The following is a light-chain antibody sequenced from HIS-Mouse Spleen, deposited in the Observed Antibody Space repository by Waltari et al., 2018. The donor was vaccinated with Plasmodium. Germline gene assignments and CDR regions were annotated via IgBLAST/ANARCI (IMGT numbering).Light chain of an antibody. CDR2: GKN. V-gene: IGLV3-19*01. J-gene: IGLJ2*01. CDR1: SLRSYY. Sequence: SSELTQDPAVSVALGQPVRITCQGDSLRSYYASWYQQKPGQAPVLVIYGKNNRPPGSPDRFAGSSSGNTASLPIAGAQAEDEADYYGNSRDSSGTHGVFGGGTKLTVL. CDR3: NSRDSSGTHGV.